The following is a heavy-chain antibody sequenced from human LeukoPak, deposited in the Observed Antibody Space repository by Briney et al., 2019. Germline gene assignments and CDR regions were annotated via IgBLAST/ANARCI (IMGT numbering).Heavy chain of an antibody. CDR1: LGSVSPYY. J-gene: IGHJ4*02. CDR2: VSHSGNT. V-gene: IGHV4-59*02. CDR3: ARAGSGYSFDY. D-gene: IGHD5-12*01. Sequence: SETLSLTCTVSLGSVSPYYWSWIRQPPRTELEWIGYVSHSGNTNCTPSLKSRVTMSLDTSKNHFSLRLSSVNTADTAVYYCARAGSGYSFDYWGQGSLVTVSS.